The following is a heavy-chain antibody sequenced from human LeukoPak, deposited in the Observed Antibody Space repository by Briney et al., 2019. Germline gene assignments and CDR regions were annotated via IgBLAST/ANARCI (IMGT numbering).Heavy chain of an antibody. CDR2: IYNSGST. D-gene: IGHD4-23*01. V-gene: IGHV4-61*01. J-gene: IGHJ4*02. Sequence: PSETLSLTCTVSGGSVSSGSYYWSWIWQPPGKGLEWIGNIYNSGSTNYNPSLKSRVTISVDTSKNQFSLKLSSVTAADTAVYYCARIEDYGGNSVNYWGQGTLVTVSS. CDR3: ARIEDYGGNSVNY. CDR1: GGSVSSGSYY.